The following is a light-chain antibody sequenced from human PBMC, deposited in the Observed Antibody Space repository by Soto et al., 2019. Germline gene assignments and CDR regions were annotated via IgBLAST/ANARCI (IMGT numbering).Light chain of an antibody. Sequence: EIVLTQSPATLSLSPGERATLSCRASQSVSSYLAWYQQKPGKAPRLLIYDASNRATGIPARFSGSGSGTDFTLTISSIEHEDFAVYYCQQRSNWPPITFGQGTRLEIK. CDR1: QSVSSY. CDR3: QQRSNWPPIT. V-gene: IGKV3-11*01. J-gene: IGKJ5*01. CDR2: DAS.